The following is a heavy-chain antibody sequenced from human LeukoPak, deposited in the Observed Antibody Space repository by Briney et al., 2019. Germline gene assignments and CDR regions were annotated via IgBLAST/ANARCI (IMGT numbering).Heavy chain of an antibody. CDR1: GGSFSGYY. D-gene: IGHD5-18*01. CDR3: ATIKRGSIFGYFDF. V-gene: IGHV4-34*01. Sequence: SETLSLTCAVYGGSFSGYYWTWIRQTPERGLEWIGEMNPSGSTSYNPSLKSRVTISVDTSKNQFPLRLSSVTAADTAVYYCATIKRGSIFGYFDFWGQGIKVTVSS. J-gene: IGHJ4*02. CDR2: MNPSGST.